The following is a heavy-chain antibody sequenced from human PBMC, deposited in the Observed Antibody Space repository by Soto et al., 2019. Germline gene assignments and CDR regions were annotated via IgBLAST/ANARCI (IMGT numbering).Heavy chain of an antibody. CDR3: ARRRYCSSTSCYYYGMDV. D-gene: IGHD2-2*01. V-gene: IGHV6-1*01. J-gene: IGHJ6*02. CDR2: TYYRSKWYN. CDR1: GDSFSSNSAA. Sequence: SQTLSLTCAISGDSFSSNSAAWNWIRQSPSRGLEWLGRTYYRSKWYNDYAVSVKSRITINPDTSKNQFSLQLNSVTPEDTAVYSCARRRYCSSTSCYYYGMDVWGQGTTVTVSS.